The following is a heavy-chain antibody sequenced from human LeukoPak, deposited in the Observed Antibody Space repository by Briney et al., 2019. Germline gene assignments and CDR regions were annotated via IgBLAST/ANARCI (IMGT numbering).Heavy chain of an antibody. CDR1: GGSISSGGYS. CDR3: ARRNPTQFDY. V-gene: IGHV4-30-2*01. Sequence: SETLSLTCTVSGGSISSGGYSWSWIRQPPGKGLEWIGYIYHSGSTYYNPSLKGRVTISVDRSKNQFSLKLSSVTAADTAVYYCARRNPTQFDYWGQGTLVTVSS. J-gene: IGHJ4*02. CDR2: IYHSGST.